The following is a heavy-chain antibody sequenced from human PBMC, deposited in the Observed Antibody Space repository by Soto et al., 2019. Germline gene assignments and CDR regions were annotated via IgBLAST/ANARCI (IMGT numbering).Heavy chain of an antibody. J-gene: IGHJ5*02. CDR2: ISSGAAYI. Sequence: SGGGLVKPGGSLTLSCNFTFSLYSMNWVRQAPGKGLEWVASISSGAAYIKYADSVQGRFTISRDNAKSSVSLQMSSLRVEDTAVYFCTRDEGGSYDSWFHPWGQGTQVTVSA. D-gene: IGHD1-26*01. V-gene: IGHV3-21*01. CDR3: TRDEGGSYDSWFHP. CDR1: TFSLYS.